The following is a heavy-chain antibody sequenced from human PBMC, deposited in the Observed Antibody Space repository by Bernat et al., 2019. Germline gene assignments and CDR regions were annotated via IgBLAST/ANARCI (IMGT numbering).Heavy chain of an antibody. Sequence: QLQLQESGPGLVKPSETLSLTCTVSGGSISSSSYYWGWIRQPPGKGLEWIGSIYYSGSTYYNPSLKSRVTISVDTSKNQFSLKRSSVTAADTAVYYCARQYGDSSSSEDYWGQGTLVTVSS. CDR3: ARQYGDSSSSEDY. V-gene: IGHV4-39*01. CDR1: GGSISSSSYY. D-gene: IGHD6-6*01. J-gene: IGHJ4*02. CDR2: IYYSGST.